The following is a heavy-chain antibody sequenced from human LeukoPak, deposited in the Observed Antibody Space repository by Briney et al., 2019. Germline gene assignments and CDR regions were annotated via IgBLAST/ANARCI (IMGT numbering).Heavy chain of an antibody. J-gene: IGHJ4*02. D-gene: IGHD4-23*01. CDR2: ISYDGNNK. CDR1: GFTFNGYN. CDR3: AKGHYGGNRDYFDY. V-gene: IGHV3-30*18. Sequence: GGSLRLSCAASGFTFNGYNMHWVRQAPGKGLEWVAIISYDGNNKYYADSVKGRFTISRDNSKNTLYLQMNSLRAEDTAVFYCAKGHYGGNRDYFDYWGQGTLVTVSS.